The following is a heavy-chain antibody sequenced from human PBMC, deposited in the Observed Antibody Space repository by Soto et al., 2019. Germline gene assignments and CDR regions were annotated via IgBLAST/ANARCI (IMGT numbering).Heavy chain of an antibody. V-gene: IGHV1-18*04. CDR3: ARDLVGATLDY. D-gene: IGHD1-26*01. CDR2: ISAYNGNA. CDR1: GYTFTSYG. Sequence: QVQLVQSGAEVKKPGASVKVTCKASGYTFTSYGISWVRQAPGQGLEWMGWISAYNGNANYAQKLQGRVTMTTNTSTSTAYMELRSLRSDDTSGYCCARDLVGATLDYWGQGTLVTVSS. J-gene: IGHJ4*02.